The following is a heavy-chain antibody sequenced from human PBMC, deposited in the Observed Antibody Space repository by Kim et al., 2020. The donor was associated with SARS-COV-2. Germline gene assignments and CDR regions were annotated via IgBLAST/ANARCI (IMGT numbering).Heavy chain of an antibody. CDR1: GGSISSSSYY. J-gene: IGHJ3*02. CDR3: ASPPVRGVIMEYREDDVFDI. CDR2: IYYSGST. V-gene: IGHV4-39*01. D-gene: IGHD3-10*02. Sequence: SETLSLTCTVSGGSISSSSYYWGWIRQPPGKGLEWIGSIYYSGSTYYNPSLKSRVTISVDTSKNQFSLKLSSVTAADTAVYYCASPPVRGVIMEYREDDVFDIWGQGTMVTVSS.